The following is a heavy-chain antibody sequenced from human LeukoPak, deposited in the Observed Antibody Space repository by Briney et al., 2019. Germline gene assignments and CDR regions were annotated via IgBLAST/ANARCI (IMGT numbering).Heavy chain of an antibody. V-gene: IGHV3-30*03. D-gene: IGHD5-18*01. CDR3: AREGYVDTYGMDV. J-gene: IGHJ6*02. CDR1: GFTFSSYG. CDR2: ISYDGSNK. Sequence: GGSLRLSCAASGFTFSSYGMHWVRQAPGKGLEWVAVISYDGSNKYYADSVKGRFTISRDNSKNTLYLQMNSLRAEDTAVYYCAREGYVDTYGMDVWGQGTTVTVSS.